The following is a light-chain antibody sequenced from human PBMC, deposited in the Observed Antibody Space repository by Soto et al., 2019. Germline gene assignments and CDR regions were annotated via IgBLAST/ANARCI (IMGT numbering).Light chain of an antibody. Sequence: EIVLTQSPGSLSLSPGQRATLSCRASQSVDTTFFAWYQKKPGQAPRLLIQGASKRATGIPDRFSGSGSGTDFPLIISRLEPEDFAVYYCQQYMSSVTFGQGTKVEIK. CDR2: GAS. CDR3: QQYMSSVT. V-gene: IGKV3-20*01. J-gene: IGKJ1*01. CDR1: QSVDTTF.